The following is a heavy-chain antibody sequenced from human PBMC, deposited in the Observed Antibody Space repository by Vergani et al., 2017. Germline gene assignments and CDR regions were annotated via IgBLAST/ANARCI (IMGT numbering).Heavy chain of an antibody. J-gene: IGHJ4*02. CDR3: ARSKRYCSSTSCQPFDY. D-gene: IGHD2-2*01. CDR1: GGSISSSSYY. CDR2: IYYSGST. Sequence: QLQLQESGPGLVTPSETLSLTCTVSGGSISSSSYYWGWIRQPPGKGLEWIGSIYYSGSTYYNPSLKSRVNISVDTSKNQFSLKLSSVTAADTAVYYCARSKRYCSSTSCQPFDYWGQGTLVTVSS. V-gene: IGHV4-39*01.